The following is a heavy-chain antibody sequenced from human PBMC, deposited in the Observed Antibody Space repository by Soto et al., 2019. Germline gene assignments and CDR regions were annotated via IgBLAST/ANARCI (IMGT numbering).Heavy chain of an antibody. D-gene: IGHD4-17*01. CDR1: SGPDRSHN. V-gene: IGHV4-59*08. Sequence: VQLQQSGPRLVKPSETLSLTCTVSSGPDRSHNWGWIRQAPGRGLEWIGYVYYTGETAYNPSLKGRVTISADTSTNDISLTLNSVTAADTAVHYCVRQGIDYLHGLVDVWGQGTTVSVSS. CDR2: VYYTGET. CDR3: VRQGIDYLHGLVDV. J-gene: IGHJ6*02.